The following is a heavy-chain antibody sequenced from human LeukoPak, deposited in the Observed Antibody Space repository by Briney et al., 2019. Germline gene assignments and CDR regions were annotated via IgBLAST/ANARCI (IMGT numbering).Heavy chain of an antibody. CDR2: IYYSGST. CDR3: ARTILPGYLSPSWYFDL. D-gene: IGHD3-9*01. Sequence: SQTLSLTCTVSGGSISSGDYYWIWIRQPPGKGLEWIGYIYYSGSTYYNPSLKSRVTISVDTSKNQFSLKLSSVTAADTAVYYCARTILPGYLSPSWYFDLWGRGTLVTVSS. J-gene: IGHJ2*01. V-gene: IGHV4-30-4*01. CDR1: GGSISSGDYY.